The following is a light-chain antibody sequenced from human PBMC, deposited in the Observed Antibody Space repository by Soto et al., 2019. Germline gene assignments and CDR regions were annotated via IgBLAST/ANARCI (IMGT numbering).Light chain of an antibody. CDR2: GAS. CDR1: PPISNY. Sequence: DVQMTQSPSSLSASVGDRVTITCRASPPISNYLNWYQQKAGEAPKVLIFGASSLQSGVPSKFSGSGYGTDFTLIINNLHPDDFATYYCQQTHAVPLTFGHGTRL. V-gene: IGKV1-39*01. CDR3: QQTHAVPLT. J-gene: IGKJ5*01.